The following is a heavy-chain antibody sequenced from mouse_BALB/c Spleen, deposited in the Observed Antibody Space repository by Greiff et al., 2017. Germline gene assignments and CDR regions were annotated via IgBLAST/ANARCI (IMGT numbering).Heavy chain of an antibody. V-gene: IGHV7-3*02. D-gene: IGHD2-14*01. CDR2: IRNKANGYTT. Sequence: EVQLVESGGGLVQPGGSLRLSCATSGFTFTDYYMSWVRQPPGKALEWLGFIRNKANGYTTEYSASVKGRFTISRDNSQSILYLQMNTLRAEDSATYYCARDDRYDFFDYWGQGTTLTVSS. J-gene: IGHJ2*01. CDR3: ARDDRYDFFDY. CDR1: GFTFTDYY.